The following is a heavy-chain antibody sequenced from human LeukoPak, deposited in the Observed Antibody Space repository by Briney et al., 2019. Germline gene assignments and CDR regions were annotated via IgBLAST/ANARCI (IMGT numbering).Heavy chain of an antibody. Sequence: ASVKVSCKASGGTFSSYAISWVRQAPGQGLEWMGWINPNSGGTNYAQKFQGRVTMTRDTSISTAYMELSRLRSDDTALYYCARGATGYSSYYYMDVWAKGTTVTVSS. CDR3: ARGATGYSSYYYMDV. J-gene: IGHJ6*03. CDR2: INPNSGGT. CDR1: GGTFSSYA. D-gene: IGHD5-18*01. V-gene: IGHV1-2*02.